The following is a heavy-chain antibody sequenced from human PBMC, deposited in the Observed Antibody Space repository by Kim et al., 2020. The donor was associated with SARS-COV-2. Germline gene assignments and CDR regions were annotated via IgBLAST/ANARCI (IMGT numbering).Heavy chain of an antibody. J-gene: IGHJ6*02. D-gene: IGHD3-22*01. Sequence: GGSLRLSCAASGFTFSSYGMHWVRQAPGKGLEWVAVIWYDGSNKYYADSVKGRFTISRDNSKNTLYLQMNSLRAEDTAVYYCARHLYDSSKELSGGMDVWGQGTTVTVSS. CDR2: IWYDGSNK. CDR3: ARHLYDSSKELSGGMDV. CDR1: GFTFSSYG. V-gene: IGHV3-33*01.